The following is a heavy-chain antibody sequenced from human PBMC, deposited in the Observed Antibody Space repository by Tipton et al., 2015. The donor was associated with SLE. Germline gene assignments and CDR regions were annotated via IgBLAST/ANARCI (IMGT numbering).Heavy chain of an antibody. CDR2: IKQDGSEK. V-gene: IGHV3-7*01. Sequence: SLRLSCAASGFTFSSYWMSWVRQAPGKGLEWVANIKQDGSEKYYVDSVKGRFTISRDNAKNSLYLQMNSLRAEDTAVYYCARDLLTYGDYFDYWGQGTLVTVSS. J-gene: IGHJ4*02. CDR1: GFTFSSYW. D-gene: IGHD4-17*01. CDR3: ARDLLTYGDYFDY.